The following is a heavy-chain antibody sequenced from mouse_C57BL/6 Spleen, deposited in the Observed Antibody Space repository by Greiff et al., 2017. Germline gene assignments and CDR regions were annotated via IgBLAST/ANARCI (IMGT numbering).Heavy chain of an antibody. CDR3: ARYGSLYAMDY. Sequence: QVQLQQSGAELVRPGASVKLSCKASGYTFTDYYINWVKQRPGQGLEWIARIYPGSGNTYYNEKFKGKATLTAEKSSSTAYMQLSSLTSEDSAVYFCARYGSLYAMDYWGQGTSVTVSS. D-gene: IGHD1-1*02. V-gene: IGHV1-76*01. CDR2: IYPGSGNT. CDR1: GYTFTDYY. J-gene: IGHJ4*01.